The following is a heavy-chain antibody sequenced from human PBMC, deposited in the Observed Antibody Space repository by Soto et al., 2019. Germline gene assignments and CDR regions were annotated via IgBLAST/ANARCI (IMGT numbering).Heavy chain of an antibody. CDR1: GYTFTSYG. V-gene: IGHV1-18*01. D-gene: IGHD6-13*01. CDR2: ISAYNGNT. CDR3: ARDIAAAGTRWYDP. J-gene: IGHJ5*02. Sequence: ASVKVSCKASGYTFTSYGISWVRQAPGQGLEWMGWISAYNGNTNYAQKLQGRVTMTTDTSTSTAYMELRSLRSDDTTVYYCARDIAAAGTRWYDPWGQGTLVTVSS.